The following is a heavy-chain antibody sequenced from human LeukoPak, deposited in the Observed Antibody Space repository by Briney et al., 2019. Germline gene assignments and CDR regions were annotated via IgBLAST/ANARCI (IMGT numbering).Heavy chain of an antibody. V-gene: IGHV4-4*07. CDR3: ARVVVPDTLGALDI. J-gene: IGHJ3*02. CDR1: GGSISSYY. CDR2: IYPSGST. D-gene: IGHD2-2*01. Sequence: SETLSLTCTVSGGSISSYYWSWIRQSAGKGLEWIGRIYPSGSTTYNPSLKSRVTMSLDTSKNQFSLKLSSVTAADTAIYYCARVVVPDTLGALDIWGQGTMVTVSS.